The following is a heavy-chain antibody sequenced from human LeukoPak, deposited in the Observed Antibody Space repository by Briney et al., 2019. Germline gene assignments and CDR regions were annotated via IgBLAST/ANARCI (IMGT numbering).Heavy chain of an antibody. V-gene: IGHV4-4*07. D-gene: IGHD3-9*01. CDR2: IYTSGST. J-gene: IGHJ6*03. CDR1: GGSISSYY. Sequence: SETLSLTCTVSGGSISSYYWSWIRQPAGKGLEWIGRIYTSGSTNYNPSLKSRVTISVDTSKNQFSLKLSSVTAADTAVYYCARDLKLRYFDWLFFMDVWGKGTTVTISS. CDR3: ARDLKLRYFDWLFFMDV.